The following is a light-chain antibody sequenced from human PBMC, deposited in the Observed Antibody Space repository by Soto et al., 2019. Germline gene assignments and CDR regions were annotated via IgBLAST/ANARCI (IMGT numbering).Light chain of an antibody. CDR1: SSDVGSYNR. CDR3: SSYASSSTRL. V-gene: IGLV2-18*02. Sequence: QSALTQPPSVSGSPGQSVTISCTGTSSDVGSYNRVSWYQQPPGTAPKLIMYEVSNRPSGVPDRFSGSKSGNTASLTISGLQAEDEADYYCSSYASSSTRLFGGGTKVTVL. J-gene: IGLJ2*01. CDR2: EVS.